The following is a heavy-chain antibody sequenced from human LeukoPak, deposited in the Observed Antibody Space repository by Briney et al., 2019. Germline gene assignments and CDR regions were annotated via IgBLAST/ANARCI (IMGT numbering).Heavy chain of an antibody. D-gene: IGHD6-13*01. Sequence: PGRSLRLSCTASGFTFGDYAMSWVRQAPGKGLEWVGFIRSKAYGGTTEYAASVKGRFTISRDDSKSIAYLQMNSLKTEDTAVYYCTRDGIAAAGSFYYYHYYMDVWGKGTTVTVSS. CDR3: TRDGIAAAGSFYYYHYYMDV. CDR2: IRSKAYGGTT. J-gene: IGHJ6*03. V-gene: IGHV3-49*04. CDR1: GFTFGDYA.